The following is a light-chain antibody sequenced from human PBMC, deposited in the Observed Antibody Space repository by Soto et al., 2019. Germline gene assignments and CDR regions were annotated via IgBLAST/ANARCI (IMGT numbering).Light chain of an antibody. CDR1: QVISNY. CDR2: AAS. Sequence: DIQMTQSPSSLSASVGDRVTITCRASQVISNYLAWYQQKPGKVPKLLIYAASTMQSRAPSRFSCSGSGTDFTLTIRNLQPEDVATYHCQRYNSSPWTFGQRTMVEIK. CDR3: QRYNSSPWT. V-gene: IGKV1-27*01. J-gene: IGKJ1*01.